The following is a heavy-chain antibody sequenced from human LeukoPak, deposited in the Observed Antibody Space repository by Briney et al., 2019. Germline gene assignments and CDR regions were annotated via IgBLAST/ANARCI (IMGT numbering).Heavy chain of an antibody. CDR2: IKPDGTTK. D-gene: IGHD6-13*01. V-gene: IGHV3-7*03. CDR1: GFTFSSCA. CDR3: ARSIPYGTTWYGRSDY. Sequence: GGSLRLSCAASGFTFSSCAMSWVRQAPGKGLEWVANIKPDGTTKFYVDSVKGRFTISRDNALNSLYLQMNSLRAEGTAIYYCARSIPYGTTWYGRSDYWGQGTLVTVSS. J-gene: IGHJ4*02.